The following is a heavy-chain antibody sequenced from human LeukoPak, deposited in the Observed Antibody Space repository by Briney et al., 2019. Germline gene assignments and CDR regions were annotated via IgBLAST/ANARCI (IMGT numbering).Heavy chain of an antibody. V-gene: IGHV3-64*01. J-gene: IGHJ4*02. D-gene: IGHD1-26*01. CDR3: ARDLSGTYSFDY. CDR2: INDNGRTL. Sequence: GGSLRLSCATSGFSFSIHAMHWVRQAPGKGLEYVSGINDNGRTLHYGNSVKGRFSISRDSSKNTVYLQMGSLRAEDMAVYYCARDLSGTYSFDYWGQGTLVTVSS. CDR1: GFSFSIHA.